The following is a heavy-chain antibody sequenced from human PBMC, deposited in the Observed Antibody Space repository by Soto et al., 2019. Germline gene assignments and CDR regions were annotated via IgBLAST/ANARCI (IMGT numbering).Heavy chain of an antibody. CDR1: GFTFSSYG. CDR2: ISYDGSNK. V-gene: IGHV3-30*18. CDR3: AKDDDLEVFDY. J-gene: IGHJ4*02. Sequence: GGSLRLSCAASGFTFSSYGMHWVRQAPGKGLEWVAVISYDGSNKYYADSVKGRFTISRDNSKNTLYLQMNSLRAEDTAVYYCAKDDDLEVFDYWGQGTLVTVSS. D-gene: IGHD1-1*01.